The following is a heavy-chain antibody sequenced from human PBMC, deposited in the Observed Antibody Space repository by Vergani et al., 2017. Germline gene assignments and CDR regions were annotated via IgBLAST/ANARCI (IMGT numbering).Heavy chain of an antibody. D-gene: IGHD4-17*01. CDR3: ARGEESIRTVTTARNYYGMDV. CDR2: ISYSGST. J-gene: IGHJ6*02. Sequence: QVQLQESGPGLVKPSETLSLTCTVSGCSISSYYLSWIRQPPGKGLECIGYISYSGSTNYNPSLKSRVTISVDTSKNQFSLKLSSVTAADTAVYYCARGEESIRTVTTARNYYGMDVWGQGTTVTVSS. CDR1: GCSISSYY. V-gene: IGHV4-59*01.